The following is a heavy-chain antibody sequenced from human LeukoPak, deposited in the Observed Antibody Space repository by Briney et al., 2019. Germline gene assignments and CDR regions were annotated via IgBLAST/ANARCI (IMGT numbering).Heavy chain of an antibody. D-gene: IGHD6-19*01. CDR1: GFTFTNYE. CDR2: FSSSGSAI. CDR3: ARTRGWYGDYFDY. V-gene: IGHV3-48*03. J-gene: IGHJ4*02. Sequence: GGSLRLSCAASGFTFTNYEMNWVRQAPGKGLEWVSYFSSSGSAIYDADSVKGRFTISRDNVRDSLHLQMNSLRAEDTAVYYCARTRGWYGDYFDYWGQGTLVTVSS.